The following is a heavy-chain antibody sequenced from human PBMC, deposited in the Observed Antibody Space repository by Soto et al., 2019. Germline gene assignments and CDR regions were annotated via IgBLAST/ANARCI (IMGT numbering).Heavy chain of an antibody. Sequence: EVQLEESGGDLVQPGGSLRLSCAASGFTVSSNYMSWVRQAPGKGLEWISIIYSAGNTYYADSVKGRFTISRDNSKNTLYLQMNSLGAEDTAVYYCARDFVVGGPTINYYYGMDVWGQGTTVTVSS. D-gene: IGHD1-26*01. V-gene: IGHV3-66*01. CDR1: GFTVSSNY. CDR2: IYSAGNT. CDR3: ARDFVVGGPTINYYYGMDV. J-gene: IGHJ6*02.